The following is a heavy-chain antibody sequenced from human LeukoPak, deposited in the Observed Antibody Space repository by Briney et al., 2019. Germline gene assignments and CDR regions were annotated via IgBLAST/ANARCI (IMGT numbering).Heavy chain of an antibody. CDR2: INPSGGST. V-gene: IGHV1-46*01. J-gene: IGHJ4*02. CDR1: VYTFTGYY. CDR3: AREGYCRGGTCYSFDY. Sequence: ASVKVSCKASVYTFTGYYIYWVRQAPGQGLEWMGIINPSGGSTSYAQKFQGRVTMTRDMSTSTDYMELSSLRFEDTAVYFCAREGYCRGGTCYSFDYWGQGTLVTVSS. D-gene: IGHD2-15*01.